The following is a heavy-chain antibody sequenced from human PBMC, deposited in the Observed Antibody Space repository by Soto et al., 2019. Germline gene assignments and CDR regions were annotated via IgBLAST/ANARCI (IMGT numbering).Heavy chain of an antibody. V-gene: IGHV4-39*01. J-gene: IGHJ4*02. CDR1: GGSISSSSYY. Sequence: QLQLQESGPGLVKPSETLSLTCTVSGGSISSSSYYWGWIRQPPGKGLEWIGSIYYSGSTYYNPSITRRVTISVNTSKNQLPLKLSSVAAADTAVYCCVRHSGSSSSYYFDYWGQGTLVTVSS. CDR2: IYYSGST. D-gene: IGHD6-6*01. CDR3: VRHSGSSSSYYFDY.